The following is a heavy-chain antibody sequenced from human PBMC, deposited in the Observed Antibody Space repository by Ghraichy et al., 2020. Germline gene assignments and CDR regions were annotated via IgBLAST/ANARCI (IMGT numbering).Heavy chain of an antibody. CDR1: GGSFSDYY. CDR2: IKHSGST. Sequence: SETRSLTCAVYGGSFSDYYWSWIRQPPGKGLEWIGEIKHSGSTNYNPSLKSRVTISVDTSKNQFSLKLSSVTAADTAVYYCARGRDHITIFGVVISPTHFDYWGQGTLVTVSS. J-gene: IGHJ4*02. D-gene: IGHD3-3*01. V-gene: IGHV4-34*01. CDR3: ARGRDHITIFGVVISPTHFDY.